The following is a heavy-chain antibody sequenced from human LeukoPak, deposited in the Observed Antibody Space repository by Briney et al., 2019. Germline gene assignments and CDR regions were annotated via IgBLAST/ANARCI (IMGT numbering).Heavy chain of an antibody. J-gene: IGHJ4*02. V-gene: IGHV3-53*01. D-gene: IGHD3-22*01. CDR3: GGYSSLDH. CDR2: IYSGGDK. CDR1: GFSVSNNY. Sequence: AGGSLRLSCAASGFSVSNNYMSWVRQAPGKGLEWVSLIYSGGDKRYAVSVKGRFTISRDNSKNTLYLQMDSLRVEDTAVYYCGGYSSLDHWGQGTLVTVSS.